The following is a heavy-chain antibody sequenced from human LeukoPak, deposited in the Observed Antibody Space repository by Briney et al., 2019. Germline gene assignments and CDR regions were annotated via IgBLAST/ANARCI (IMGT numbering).Heavy chain of an antibody. Sequence: PGRSLRLSCAASGFTFDDYAMHWVRQAPGKGLEWVSGISWNSGSIGYADSVKGRFTISRDNAKNSLYLQMNSPRAEDMALYYCAKDIGEYSSSMDYWGQGTLVTVSS. CDR2: ISWNSGSI. CDR1: GFTFDDYA. J-gene: IGHJ4*02. V-gene: IGHV3-9*03. CDR3: AKDIGEYSSSMDY. D-gene: IGHD6-6*01.